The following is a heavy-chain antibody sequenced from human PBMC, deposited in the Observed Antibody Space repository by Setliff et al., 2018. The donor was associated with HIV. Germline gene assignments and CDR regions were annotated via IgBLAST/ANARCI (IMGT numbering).Heavy chain of an antibody. J-gene: IGHJ4*02. CDR2: INHSGNT. CDR3: ARIGFAAAGKPSNFDY. V-gene: IGHV4-34*01. CDR1: GGSFSGHY. Sequence: SETLSLTCAVYGGSFSGHYWTWIRQPPGKGLEWIGEINHSGNTNYNPSLKSRVAMSIDTSKSQFSLKLNSVTAADTAMYYCARIGFAAAGKPSNFDYWGQGTLVTVSS. D-gene: IGHD6-13*01.